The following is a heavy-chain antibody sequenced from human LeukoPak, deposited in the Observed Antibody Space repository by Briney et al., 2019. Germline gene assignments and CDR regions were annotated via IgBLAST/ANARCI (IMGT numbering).Heavy chain of an antibody. CDR1: GFTFSNYA. CDR3: ARDSSYYDSSGYYPPDY. Sequence: GGSLRLSCAASGFTFSNYAMHWVRQTPGKGLECVALISYDGSNKYYADSVKGRFTISRDNSKNTLYVQMNSLRAEDTAVYYCARDSSYYDSSGYYPPDYGGQGPLVTVSS. D-gene: IGHD3-22*01. V-gene: IGHV3-30-3*01. CDR2: ISYDGSNK. J-gene: IGHJ4*02.